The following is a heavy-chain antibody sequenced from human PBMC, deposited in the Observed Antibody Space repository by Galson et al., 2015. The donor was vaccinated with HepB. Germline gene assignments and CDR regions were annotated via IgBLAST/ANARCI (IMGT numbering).Heavy chain of an antibody. Sequence: QSGAEVKKPGESLKISCKGSGNSFTSYWIGWVRQMPGKGLEWMGIIYPGDSDTRYRPSFQGQVTISADKSSCTAYLQWSSLKASDTAMYYCARQDIVLSSDAMIRAFDIWGQGTMVTVSS. D-gene: IGHD2-2*01. CDR3: ARQDIVLSSDAMIRAFDI. CDR1: GNSFTSYW. V-gene: IGHV5-51*01. J-gene: IGHJ3*02. CDR2: IYPGDSDT.